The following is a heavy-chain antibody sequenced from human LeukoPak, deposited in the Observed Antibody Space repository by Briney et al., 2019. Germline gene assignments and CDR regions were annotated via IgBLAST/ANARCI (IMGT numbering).Heavy chain of an antibody. J-gene: IGHJ4*02. CDR3: AKDLSSWNDY. Sequence: PGGSLRLPCAASGFTFSSYAMSWVRQAPGKGLEWVSAISGSGGSTYYADSVKGRFTISRDNSKNTLYLQMNSLRAEDTAIYYCAKDLSSWNDYWGQGTLVTVSS. CDR1: GFTFSSYA. V-gene: IGHV3-23*01. CDR2: ISGSGGST. D-gene: IGHD6-13*01.